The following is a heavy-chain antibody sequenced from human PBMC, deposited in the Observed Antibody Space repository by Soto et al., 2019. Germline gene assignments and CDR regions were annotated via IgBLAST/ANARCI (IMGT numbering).Heavy chain of an antibody. J-gene: IGHJ4*02. V-gene: IGHV3-33*01. CDR1: GFTFSSYG. D-gene: IGHD4-17*01. CDR2: IWYVGGKK. CDR3: ARDDYGDYVKIDY. Sequence: QVQLVESGGGVVQPGRSLRLSCAASGFTFSSYGMHWVRQAPGKGLEWVAIIWYVGGKKYYADSVKGRFTISRDNSKNTLYLQMNSLRAEDTAVYYCARDDYGDYVKIDYWGQGTLVTVSS.